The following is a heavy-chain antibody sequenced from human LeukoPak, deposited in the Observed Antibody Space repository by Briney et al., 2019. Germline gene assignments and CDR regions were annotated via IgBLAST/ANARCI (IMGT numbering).Heavy chain of an antibody. V-gene: IGHV1-2*02. CDR1: GYTFTSYG. D-gene: IGHD4-17*01. Sequence: ASVKVSCKASGYTFTSYGISWVRQAPGQGLEWMGWINPNSGGINYAQKFQGRVTMTRDTSISTAYMELSRLRSDDTAVYYCARGVTNNWFDPWGQGTLVTVSS. CDR2: INPNSGGI. CDR3: ARGVTNNWFDP. J-gene: IGHJ5*02.